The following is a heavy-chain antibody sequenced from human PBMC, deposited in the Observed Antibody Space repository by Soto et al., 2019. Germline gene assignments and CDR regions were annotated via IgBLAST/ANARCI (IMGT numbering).Heavy chain of an antibody. Sequence: PSETLSLTCTVSGGYISNYYWSWIRQPPGKGLEWIGYIYYTGTTKRSPSLESRVTISVDTSKNQFSLKLSSVTAADTAVYYCARGRFGELSPFDYWGPGTLVTVPQ. D-gene: IGHD3-10*01. J-gene: IGHJ4*02. V-gene: IGHV4-59*01. CDR3: ARGRFGELSPFDY. CDR2: IYYTGTT. CDR1: GGYISNYY.